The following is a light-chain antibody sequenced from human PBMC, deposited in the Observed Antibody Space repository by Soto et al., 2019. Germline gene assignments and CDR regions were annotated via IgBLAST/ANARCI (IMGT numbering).Light chain of an antibody. CDR2: GAS. Sequence: EIVLTQSPGTLSLSPGERATLSCRASQRVSNNFLAWYQQKPGQAPRLLIYGASNRATGIPDRFSGSGSGTDFTLTITRLEPEDFAMYYCQRYDSFRTFGQGTKVDIK. CDR3: QRYDSFRT. J-gene: IGKJ1*01. V-gene: IGKV3-20*01. CDR1: QRVSNNF.